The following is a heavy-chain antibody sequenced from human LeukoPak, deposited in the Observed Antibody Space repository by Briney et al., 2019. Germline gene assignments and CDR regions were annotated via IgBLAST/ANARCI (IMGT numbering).Heavy chain of an antibody. J-gene: IGHJ4*02. V-gene: IGHV3-64*01. CDR2: ISGNGGST. Sequence: GGSLRLSCAASGFTFSSYAMSWVRQAPGKGLEYVSGISGNGGSTYYANSVKGTFTISRDNSKNTLYVQMGSLRAEDMAVYYCARGQYYYGSGSPFDYWGQGTLVTVSS. CDR3: ARGQYYYGSGSPFDY. CDR1: GFTFSSYA. D-gene: IGHD3-10*01.